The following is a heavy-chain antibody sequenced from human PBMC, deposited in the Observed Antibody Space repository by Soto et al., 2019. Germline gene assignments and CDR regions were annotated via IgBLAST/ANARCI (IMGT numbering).Heavy chain of an antibody. V-gene: IGHV3-23*01. D-gene: IGHD3-10*01. J-gene: IGHJ4*02. CDR2: ISNNADAT. CDR1: RINFRSFA. Sequence: EVHLSESGGGVTQPGGSLRLSCAAPRINFRSFAMSWVRQAPGKGLQWVASISNNADATYYADSVKGRFHISRDNSKKTVFLEMNSLRVEDTAVYYCAQLALWFGEFGRGYWGQGALVTVSS. CDR3: AQLALWFGEFGRGY.